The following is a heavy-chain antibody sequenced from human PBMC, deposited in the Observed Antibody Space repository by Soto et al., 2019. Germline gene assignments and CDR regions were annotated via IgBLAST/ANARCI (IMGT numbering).Heavy chain of an antibody. CDR2: INPNGGVT. CDR1: GDSFNDYY. V-gene: IGHV1-2*04. J-gene: IGHJ6*03. CDR3: ARESGGATATLDYYYFYMDV. D-gene: IGHD5-12*01. Sequence: QVQLVQSGAEVRKPGASVTGSCRSSGDSFNDYYIHWVRQGPGQGLEWMGWINPNGGVTKYAQKFQGWVSMTRDTSIRTVYMQLSRLRSDDTAVYYCARESGGATATLDYYYFYMDVWGTGTTVTVSS.